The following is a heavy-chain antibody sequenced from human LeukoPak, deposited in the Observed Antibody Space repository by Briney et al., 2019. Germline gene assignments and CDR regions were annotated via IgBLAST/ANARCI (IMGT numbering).Heavy chain of an antibody. CDR3: TRENGGYKGYEDY. J-gene: IGHJ4*02. V-gene: IGHV3-48*03. D-gene: IGHD5-12*01. CDR1: GFTFSSYE. CDR2: ISSSGSTI. Sequence: GGSLRLSCAASGFTFSSYEMNWVRQAPGKGLEWVSYISSSGSTIYYADSVKGRFTISRDNAKNSLYLQMNSLRAEDTAVYYCTRENGGYKGYEDYWGQGTLVTVSS.